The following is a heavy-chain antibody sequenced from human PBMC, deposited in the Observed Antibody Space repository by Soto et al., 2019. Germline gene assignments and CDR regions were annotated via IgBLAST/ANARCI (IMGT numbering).Heavy chain of an antibody. V-gene: IGHV1-18*01. CDR3: ARDKGANVLRYFDWLTYYFDY. D-gene: IGHD3-9*01. Sequence: GASVKVSCKASGYTFTSYGISWVRQAPGQGLEWMGWISAYNGNTNYAQKLQGRVTMTTDTSTSTAYMELRSLRSDDTAVYYCARDKGANVLRYFDWLTYYFDYWGQGTLVTVSS. CDR1: GYTFTSYG. J-gene: IGHJ4*02. CDR2: ISAYNGNT.